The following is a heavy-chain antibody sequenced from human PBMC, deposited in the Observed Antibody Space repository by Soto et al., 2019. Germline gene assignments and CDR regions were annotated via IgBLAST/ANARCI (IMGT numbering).Heavy chain of an antibody. CDR1: GFTFGSYA. CDR3: AKFRGPSYSYFSMDV. CDR2: ISGSGRTT. D-gene: IGHD3-16*01. Sequence: EVQLLESGGGLVQPGGSLRLSCAASGFTFGSYAMNWLRQAPGRGLECVSFISGSGRTTYYAASVKGRFTVSRDNSKNTLYLQMNSLSAEETALYYCAKFRGPSYSYFSMDVWGKGTTVTVSS. J-gene: IGHJ6*03. V-gene: IGHV3-23*01.